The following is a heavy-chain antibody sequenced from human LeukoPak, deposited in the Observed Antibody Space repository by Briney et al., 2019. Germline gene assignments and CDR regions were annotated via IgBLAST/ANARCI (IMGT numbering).Heavy chain of an antibody. CDR2: IYSGGNT. D-gene: IGHD3-22*01. J-gene: IGHJ4*02. CDR3: ARKTDSGGQGDY. CDR1: GFTVSVNY. V-gene: IGHV3-66*01. Sequence: SGGSLRLSCAAFGFTVSVNYMSWVRQAPGKGLECVSVIYSGGNTYYADSVKGRFTISRDNSKNTLYLQMNSPRAEDTAVYYCARKTDSGGQGDYWGPGTLVTVSS.